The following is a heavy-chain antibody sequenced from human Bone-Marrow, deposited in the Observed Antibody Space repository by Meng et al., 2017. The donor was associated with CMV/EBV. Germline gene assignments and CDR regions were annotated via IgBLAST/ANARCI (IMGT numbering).Heavy chain of an antibody. D-gene: IGHD2-2*01. CDR1: GYTFTSYY. V-gene: IGHV1-46*01. CDR2: INPSGGST. Sequence: ASVKVSCKASGYTFTSYYMHWVRQAPGQGLEWMGIINPSGGSTSYAQKFQGRVTMTRDTSTSTVYMELSSLRSEDTAGYYCARSVPAAWGFDYWGQGTPVTVSS. CDR3: ARSVPAAWGFDY. J-gene: IGHJ4*02.